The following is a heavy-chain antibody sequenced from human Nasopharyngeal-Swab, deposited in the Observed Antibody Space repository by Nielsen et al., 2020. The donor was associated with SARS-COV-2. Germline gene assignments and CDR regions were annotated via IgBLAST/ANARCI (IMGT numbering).Heavy chain of an antibody. D-gene: IGHD3-10*01. Sequence: SETLSLTCTVSGGSIGSYYWSWIRQPPGKGLEWIGYIYYSGSTNYNPSLKSRVTISVDTSKNQFSLKLSSVTAADTAVYYCAREGRITMVRGVITKTNWFDPWGQGTLVTVSS. CDR3: AREGRITMVRGVITKTNWFDP. CDR1: GGSIGSYY. J-gene: IGHJ5*02. CDR2: IYYSGST. V-gene: IGHV4-59*01.